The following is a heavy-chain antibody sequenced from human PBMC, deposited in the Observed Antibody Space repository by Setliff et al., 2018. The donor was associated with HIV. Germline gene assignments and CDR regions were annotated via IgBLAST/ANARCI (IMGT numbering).Heavy chain of an antibody. CDR1: GYTFTDYY. J-gene: IGHJ5*02. Sequence: ASVKVSCKASGYTFTDYYIHWVRQAPGQGLEWMGWINPDTGGTNSAQRFQGRVTMTRDMSITTAYMELSSLKSDDTAVYYCARNVPGIVPRRVGFDPWGQGTRVTVSS. V-gene: IGHV1-2*02. D-gene: IGHD1-26*01. CDR3: ARNVPGIVPRRVGFDP. CDR2: INPDTGGT.